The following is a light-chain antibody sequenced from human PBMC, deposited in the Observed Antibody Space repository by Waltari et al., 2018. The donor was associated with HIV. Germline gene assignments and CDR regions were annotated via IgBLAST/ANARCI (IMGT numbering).Light chain of an antibody. Sequence: AIRMTPSPSSLSASTGDRVNITCQASQGISSYLAWYQQKPGKAPKLLVYAASTLQSGVPSRFSGSGSGTDFTLTISCLQSEDFATYYCQQYYSYPPLTFGGGTKVEIK. CDR2: AAS. CDR1: QGISSY. CDR3: QQYYSYPPLT. V-gene: IGKV1-8*01. J-gene: IGKJ4*01.